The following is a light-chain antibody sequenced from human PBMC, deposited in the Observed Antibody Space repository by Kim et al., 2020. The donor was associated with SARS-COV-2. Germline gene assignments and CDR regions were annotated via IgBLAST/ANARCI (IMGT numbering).Light chain of an antibody. V-gene: IGKV3-20*01. Sequence: SPGERATLSCRASQSVSSSYLAWYQQKPGQAPRLLIYVASSRATGIPDRFSGSGSGTDFTLTISRLEPEDFAVYYCQQYGSSRVYTFGQGTKLEI. CDR3: QQYGSSRVYT. CDR2: VAS. J-gene: IGKJ2*01. CDR1: QSVSSSY.